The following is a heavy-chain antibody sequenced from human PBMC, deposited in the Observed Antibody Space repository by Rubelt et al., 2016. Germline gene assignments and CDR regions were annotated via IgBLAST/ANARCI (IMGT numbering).Heavy chain of an antibody. CDR2: IYYSGST. CDR1: GGSISSYY. J-gene: IGHJ3*02. CDR3: ARERMVRGVRGSFDI. Sequence: QVQLQESGPGLVKPSETLSLTCTVSGGSISSYYWSWIRQPPGKGLEWIGYIYYSGSTNYIPSLKSRVTISVDTSKNQFSRKLSSVTGADTAVYYCARERMVRGVRGSFDIWGQGTMVTVSS. D-gene: IGHD3-10*01. V-gene: IGHV4-59*01.